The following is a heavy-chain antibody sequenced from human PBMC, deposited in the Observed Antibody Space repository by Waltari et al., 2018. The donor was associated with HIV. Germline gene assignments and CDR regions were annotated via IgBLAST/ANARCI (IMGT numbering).Heavy chain of an antibody. CDR2: ISYDGSNK. J-gene: IGHJ4*02. Sequence: QVQLVESGGGVVQPGRSLRLSCAASGFTFRSYAMHWVRQAPGKGLEWVAVISYDGSNKYYADSVKGRFTISRDNSKNTLYLQMNSLRAEDTAVYYCASVVVSGSYYNDFFDYWGQGTLVTVSS. CDR1: GFTFRSYA. CDR3: ASVVVSGSYYNDFFDY. V-gene: IGHV3-30*04. D-gene: IGHD3-10*01.